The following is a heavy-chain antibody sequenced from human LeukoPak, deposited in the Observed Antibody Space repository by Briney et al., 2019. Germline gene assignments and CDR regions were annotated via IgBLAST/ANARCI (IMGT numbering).Heavy chain of an antibody. D-gene: IGHD5-12*01. J-gene: IGHJ4*02. CDR3: ASESGYDYPFDY. CDR2: ISYDGSNK. Sequence: GGSLRLSCAASGFTFSSYAMHWVRQAPGKGLEWVAVISYDGSNKYYADSVKGRFTISRDNSKNTLYLQMNSLRAEDTAVYYCASESGYDYPFDYWGQGTLVTASS. CDR1: GFTFSSYA. V-gene: IGHV3-30-3*01.